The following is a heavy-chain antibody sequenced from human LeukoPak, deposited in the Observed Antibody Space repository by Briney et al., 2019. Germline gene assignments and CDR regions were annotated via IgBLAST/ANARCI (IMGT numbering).Heavy chain of an antibody. D-gene: IGHD3-22*01. CDR2: IYHSGST. V-gene: IGHV4-38-2*01. CDR3: AGRLDYDSSGYRPQAFDI. CDR1: GYSISSGYY. Sequence: SETLSLTCAVSGYSISSGYYWGWIRQPPGKGLEWIGSIYHSGSTYYNPSLKSRVTISVGTSKNQFSLKLSSVTAADTAVYYCAGRLDYDSSGYRPQAFDIWGQGTMVTVSS. J-gene: IGHJ3*02.